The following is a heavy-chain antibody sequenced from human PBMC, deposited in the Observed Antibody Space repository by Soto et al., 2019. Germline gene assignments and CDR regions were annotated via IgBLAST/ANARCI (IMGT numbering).Heavy chain of an antibody. CDR2: ISYDGSNK. CDR3: ARETAAANYYFDY. J-gene: IGHJ4*02. CDR1: GFTFSSYA. Sequence: GGSLRLSCAASGFTFSSYAMHWVRQAPGKGLEWVAVISYDGSNKYYADSVKGRFTISRDNSKNTLYLQMNSLRAEDTAVYYCARETAAANYYFDYWGQGTLVTVSS. D-gene: IGHD6-13*01. V-gene: IGHV3-30-3*01.